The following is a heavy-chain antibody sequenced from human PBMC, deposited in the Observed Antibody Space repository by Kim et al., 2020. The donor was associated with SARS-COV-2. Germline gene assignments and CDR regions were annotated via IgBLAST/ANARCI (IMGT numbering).Heavy chain of an antibody. V-gene: IGHV3-73*01. D-gene: IGHD5-12*01. CDR3: TRGYPYYFDY. J-gene: IGHJ4*02. Sequence: ATLCADSVKDRFTISRDDSKNTVYLQMSSLKTEDTAVYYCTRGYPYYFDYWGQGALVTVSS. CDR2: AT.